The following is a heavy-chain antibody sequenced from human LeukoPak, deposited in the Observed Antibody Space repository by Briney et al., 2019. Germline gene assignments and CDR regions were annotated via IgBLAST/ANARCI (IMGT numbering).Heavy chain of an antibody. CDR3: AKHPSPFTMVRGYYFDY. V-gene: IGHV3-23*01. CDR1: GFTFSSYA. D-gene: IGHD3-10*01. Sequence: SGGTLRLSCAASGFTFSSYAMSWVRQAPGKGLEWVSAINGSGGSTYYADSVKGRFTISRDNSKNTLYLQMNSLRAEDTAVYYCAKHPSPFTMVRGYYFDYWGQGTLVTVSS. J-gene: IGHJ4*02. CDR2: INGSGGST.